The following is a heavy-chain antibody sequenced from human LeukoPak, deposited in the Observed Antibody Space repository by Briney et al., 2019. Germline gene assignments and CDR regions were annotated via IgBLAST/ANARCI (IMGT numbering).Heavy chain of an antibody. J-gene: IGHJ4*02. CDR3: ARGYYGGAVDS. D-gene: IGHD3-16*01. CDR2: MYTNGES. CDR1: RGSINNQY. V-gene: IGHV4-4*07. Sequence: SETLSLTCTVSRGSINNQYWSWIRQPAGKGLEWIGRMYTNGESDYNPSLKSRVAMSVDTSKSQFSLKLNYMTAADTALYYCARGYYGGAVDSWGQGILVIVSS.